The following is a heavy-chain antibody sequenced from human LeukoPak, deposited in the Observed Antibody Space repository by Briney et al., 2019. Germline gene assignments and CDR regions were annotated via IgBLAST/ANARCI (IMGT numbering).Heavy chain of an antibody. CDR2: INPSGGDT. CDR1: GYILSSYN. Sequence: GASVKVSCKASGYILSSYNMHWVRQAPGQGLEWLGIINPSGGDTKYAQKFQGRVTLTRDKSTSTVYMELSSLTSDDTAVYYCASNPMYYDILTGYYPGYYFDYWGQGTLVTVSS. V-gene: IGHV1-46*01. J-gene: IGHJ4*02. D-gene: IGHD3-9*01. CDR3: ASNPMYYDILTGYYPGYYFDY.